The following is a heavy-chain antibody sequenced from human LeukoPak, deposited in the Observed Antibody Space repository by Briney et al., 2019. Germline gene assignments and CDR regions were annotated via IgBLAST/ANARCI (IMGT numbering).Heavy chain of an antibody. Sequence: GGSLRLSCAASGFTFSSYGMSWVRQAPGKGLEWVSAISGSGGSTYYADSVKGRFTISRDNSKNTLYLQMNSLRAEDTAVYYCARDRSKYSGRYYLYWGQGTLVTVSS. D-gene: IGHD1-26*01. CDR2: ISGSGGST. CDR3: ARDRSKYSGRYYLY. CDR1: GFTFSSYG. J-gene: IGHJ4*02. V-gene: IGHV3-23*01.